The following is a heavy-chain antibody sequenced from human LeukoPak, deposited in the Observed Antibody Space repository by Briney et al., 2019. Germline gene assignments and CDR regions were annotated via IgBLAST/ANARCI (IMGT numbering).Heavy chain of an antibody. J-gene: IGHJ4*02. CDR3: TTVTMVRDYDY. D-gene: IGHD3-10*01. CDR2: IKKKGDGGTT. V-gene: IGHV3-15*01. CDR1: GFPFSDDW. Sequence: GGSLRLSCAASGFPFSDDWMSWVRQAPGKGLEWVGRIKKKGDGGTTDYAAPVKGRFTISRDDSKNMLYLEMNNLKIEDTAIYYCTTVTMVRDYDYWGQGTLVTVSS.